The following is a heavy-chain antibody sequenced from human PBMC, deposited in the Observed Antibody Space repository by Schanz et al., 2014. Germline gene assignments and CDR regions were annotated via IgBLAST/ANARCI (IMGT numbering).Heavy chain of an antibody. V-gene: IGHV3-23*04. Sequence: VQLVESGGGVVQPGGSLRLSCVASGVTFSSYAMSWVRQTPGKGLEWVSVISGSGVTIYYADSVKGRFTISRDNSKNTLYLQMNSLRAEDTAVYYCAKAGSGWSTAGYYYWGQGTLVAVSS. J-gene: IGHJ4*02. D-gene: IGHD6-19*01. CDR2: ISGSGVTI. CDR1: GVTFSSYA. CDR3: AKAGSGWSTAGYYY.